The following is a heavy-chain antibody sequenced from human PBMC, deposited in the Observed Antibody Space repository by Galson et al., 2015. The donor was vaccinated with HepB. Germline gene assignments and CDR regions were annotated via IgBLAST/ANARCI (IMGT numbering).Heavy chain of an antibody. CDR2: ISTSSDTI. V-gene: IGHV3-48*02. D-gene: IGHD6-19*01. CDR3: AAGRAVAGTQFDY. Sequence: SLRLSCAASGFTFSSYSMNWVRQAPGKGLEWVSYISTSSDTITYADSVKGRFTISRDNAKNSLYLQMNSLRDEDTAVYYCAAGRAVAGTQFDYWGQGTLVAVSS. J-gene: IGHJ4*02. CDR1: GFTFSSYS.